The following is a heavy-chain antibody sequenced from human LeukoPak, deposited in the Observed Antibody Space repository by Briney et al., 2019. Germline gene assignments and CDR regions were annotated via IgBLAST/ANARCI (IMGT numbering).Heavy chain of an antibody. CDR2: ISASGGST. J-gene: IGHJ4*02. CDR3: AKGRYSGY. Sequence: GGSLRLSCAASGFIFSSYTMSWVRQAPGKGPEWVSGISASGGSTYYVDSVKGRFTISRDNSKNTVYLQMNSLRAEDTAVYYCAKGRYSGYWGQGTLVTVSS. CDR1: GFIFSSYT. V-gene: IGHV3-23*01. D-gene: IGHD5-12*01.